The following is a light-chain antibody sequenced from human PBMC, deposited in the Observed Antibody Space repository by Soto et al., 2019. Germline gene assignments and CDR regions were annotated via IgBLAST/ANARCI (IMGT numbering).Light chain of an antibody. Sequence: QSALTQPASVSGSPGQSITISCTGTSSDIGGYNYVSWYQQLPGKVPKLIIYDVSHRPSGVSDRFSGSKSGNAASLTISGLKAEDEADYYCSSYTSTSTLYVFGTGTKVTVL. CDR3: SSYTSTSTLYV. J-gene: IGLJ1*01. CDR2: DVS. CDR1: SSDIGGYNY. V-gene: IGLV2-14*03.